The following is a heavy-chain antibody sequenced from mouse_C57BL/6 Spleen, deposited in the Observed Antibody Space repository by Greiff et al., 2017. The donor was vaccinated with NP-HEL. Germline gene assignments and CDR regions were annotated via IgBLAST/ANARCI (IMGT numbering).Heavy chain of an antibody. D-gene: IGHD3-2*02. V-gene: IGHV1-15*01. Sequence: VQLQESGAELVRPGASVTLSCKASGYTFTDYEMHWVKQTPVHGLEWIGAIDPETGGTAYNQKFKGKAILTADKSSSTAYMELRSLTSEDSAVYYCTRLRLRGYAMDYWGQGTSVTVSS. CDR2: IDPETGGT. J-gene: IGHJ4*01. CDR3: TRLRLRGYAMDY. CDR1: GYTFTDYE.